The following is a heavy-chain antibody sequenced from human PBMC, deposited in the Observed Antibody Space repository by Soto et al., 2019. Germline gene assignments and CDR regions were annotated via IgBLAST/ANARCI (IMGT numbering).Heavy chain of an antibody. J-gene: IGHJ5*02. CDR2: IYPSGCT. CDR3: ARLVLYVDWSVDP. CDR1: VGSISSYY. V-gene: IGHV4-4*07. D-gene: IGHD3-9*01. Sequence: SETLSRTCTVSVGSISSYYWRWIRQPAGKGLEWIGRIYPSGCTTYNPSLKSRVTMSVDTSKNQVSLKLSSVTAADTAVYYGARLVLYVDWSVDPWGQGTLVNVSS.